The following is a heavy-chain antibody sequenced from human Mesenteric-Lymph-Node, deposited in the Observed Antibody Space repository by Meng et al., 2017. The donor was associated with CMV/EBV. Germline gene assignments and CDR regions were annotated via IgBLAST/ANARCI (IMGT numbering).Heavy chain of an antibody. CDR1: GFTFSSYA. J-gene: IGHJ6*02. V-gene: IGHV3-74*01. Sequence: GESLKISCAASGFTFSSYAMHWVRQAPGKGLVWVSRINSDGSSTSYADSVKGRFTISRDNAKNTLYLQMNSLRAEDTAVYYCARTNRGGMDVWGQGATVTVSS. D-gene: IGHD2-8*01. CDR2: INSDGSST. CDR3: ARTNRGGMDV.